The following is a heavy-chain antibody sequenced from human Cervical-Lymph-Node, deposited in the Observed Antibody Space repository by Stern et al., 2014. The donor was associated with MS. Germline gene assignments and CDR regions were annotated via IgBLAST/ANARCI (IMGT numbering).Heavy chain of an antibody. D-gene: IGHD5-12*01. CDR1: GFTFSDSY. CDR2: ISSSGDTI. V-gene: IGHV3-11*01. Sequence: VHLVESGGGLVKPGGSLRLSCGASGFTFSDSYMTWIRQTPGKGLEWVSYISSSGDTIKYAESVKGRFAVSRDNAKNSLSLQMSSLRVEDTAVYYCVRGWEPRQDGPSGHDYDAFDIWGQGTMVTVSS. J-gene: IGHJ3*02. CDR3: VRGWEPRQDGPSGHDYDAFDI.